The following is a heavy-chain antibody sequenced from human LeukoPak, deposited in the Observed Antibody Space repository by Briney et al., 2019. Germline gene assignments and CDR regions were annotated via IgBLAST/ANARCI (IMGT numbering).Heavy chain of an antibody. J-gene: IGHJ6*03. D-gene: IGHD6-6*01. Sequence: GGSLRLSCAASGFTFSSYEMNWVRQAPGKGLEWVSYISSSGSTIYYADSVKGRFTISRDNAKNSLYLQMNSLRAEDTALYYCARVTVDSSSSREPYYYYYMDVWGKGTTVTVSS. V-gene: IGHV3-48*03. CDR1: GFTFSSYE. CDR3: ARVTVDSSSSREPYYYYYMDV. CDR2: ISSSGSTI.